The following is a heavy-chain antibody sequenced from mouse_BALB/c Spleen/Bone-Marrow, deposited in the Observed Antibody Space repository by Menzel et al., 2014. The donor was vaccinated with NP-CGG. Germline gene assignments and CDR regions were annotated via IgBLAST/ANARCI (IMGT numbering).Heavy chain of an antibody. D-gene: IGHD4-1*01. CDR1: GYAFSYSW. V-gene: IGHV1-82*01. CDR2: IYPGDGDT. CDR3: ARPGDTGPRDY. J-gene: IGHJ4*01. Sequence: VQLQQSGPELVGPGASVKISCKASGYAFSYSWMNWVKQRPGQGLEWIGRIYPGDGDTYYNGKFKGRATLTADKSSSTAYMQLRSLTSVDTAVYFCARPGDTGPRDYGAQGPSVPVPP.